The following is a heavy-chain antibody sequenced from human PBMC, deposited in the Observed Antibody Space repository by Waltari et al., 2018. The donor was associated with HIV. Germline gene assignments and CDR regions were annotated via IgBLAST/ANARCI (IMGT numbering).Heavy chain of an antibody. Sequence: QLQLQESGPGLVKPSETLSLTCTVSGGSISSSSYYWGWIRQPPGKGLEWIGSIYYSGTTYYTPSLKSRVTISVDTSKNQFSLKLSSVTAADTAVYYCASTHQLELLASWFDPWGQGTLVTVSS. D-gene: IGHD1-7*01. CDR1: GGSISSSSYY. J-gene: IGHJ5*02. CDR2: IYYSGTT. CDR3: ASTHQLELLASWFDP. V-gene: IGHV4-39*01.